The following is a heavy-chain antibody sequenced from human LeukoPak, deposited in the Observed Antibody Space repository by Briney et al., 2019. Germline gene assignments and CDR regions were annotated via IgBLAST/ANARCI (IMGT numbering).Heavy chain of an antibody. Sequence: QAGGSLRLSCAASAFTFSAYEINWVRQAPGKGLEWVSYISSSGDTIYYADSVKGRFTISRDNAKNFLYLQMSSLRAEDTAVYYCARDRLLHFWGQGTLVTVSS. CDR1: AFTFSAYE. CDR3: ARDRLLHF. V-gene: IGHV3-48*03. CDR2: ISSSGDTI. J-gene: IGHJ4*02.